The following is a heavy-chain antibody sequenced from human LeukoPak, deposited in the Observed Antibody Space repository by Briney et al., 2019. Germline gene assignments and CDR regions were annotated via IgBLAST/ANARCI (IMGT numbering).Heavy chain of an antibody. CDR2: ISGSGGST. V-gene: IGHV3-23*01. J-gene: IGHJ4*02. CDR3: ARDYSSNWLFDY. D-gene: IGHD6-13*01. CDR1: GFTFSSYA. Sequence: GGSLRLSCAASGFTFSSYAMSWVRQAPGKGLEWVSAISGSGGSTYYADSVKGRFTISRDNAKNSLYLQMNSLRDEDTAVYYCARDYSSNWLFDYWGQGTLVTVSS.